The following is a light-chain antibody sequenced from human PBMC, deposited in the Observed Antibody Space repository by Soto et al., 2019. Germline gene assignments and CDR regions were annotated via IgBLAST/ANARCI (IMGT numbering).Light chain of an antibody. J-gene: IGKJ5*01. CDR2: HAS. CDR3: QQYYGLPPLT. CDR1: QNITNN. Sequence: DIQMTQSPSSLSASIGDRVPITCQASQNITNNLSWYQQKPGKAPNLLIYHASKLAKGVTSRFSGSGSGTDFSFIITSLQREDLATYYCQQYYGLPPLTFGQGTRLEI. V-gene: IGKV1-33*01.